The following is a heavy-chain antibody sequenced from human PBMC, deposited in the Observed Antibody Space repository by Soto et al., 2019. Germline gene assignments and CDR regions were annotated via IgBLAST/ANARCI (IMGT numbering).Heavy chain of an antibody. J-gene: IGHJ3*02. CDR1: GFTFSSYS. V-gene: IGHV3-21*01. CDR3: ARIQLGYDAFDI. Sequence: EVQLVESGGGLVKPGGSLRLSCAASGFTFSSYSMNWVRQAPGKGLEWVSSISSSSSYIYYADSVKGRFTISRDKAKKPLYLQMNSRTAEYKGGYYLARIQLGYDAFDIWGQGTMVTVSS. D-gene: IGHD6-6*01. CDR2: ISSSSSYI.